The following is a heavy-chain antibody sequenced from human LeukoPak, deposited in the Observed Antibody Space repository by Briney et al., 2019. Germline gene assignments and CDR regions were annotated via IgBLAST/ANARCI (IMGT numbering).Heavy chain of an antibody. Sequence: GGSLRLSCAASGFTFSSYEMNWVRQAPGKGLEWVSFISSSGSTIYYADSVKGRFTTSRDNAKNSLYLQMNSLRAEDTAVYYCARMVLMVYAPSFDYWGQGTLVTVSS. J-gene: IGHJ4*02. V-gene: IGHV3-48*03. CDR2: ISSSGSTI. D-gene: IGHD2-8*01. CDR1: GFTFSSYE. CDR3: ARMVLMVYAPSFDY.